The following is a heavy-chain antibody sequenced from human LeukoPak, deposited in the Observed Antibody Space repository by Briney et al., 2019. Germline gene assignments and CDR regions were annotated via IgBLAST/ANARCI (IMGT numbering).Heavy chain of an antibody. CDR3: ARGVSGFWLSFDF. D-gene: IGHD3-10*01. V-gene: IGHV4-4*09. CDR1: GGSISRYY. CDR2: IYAGGKT. Sequence: SETLSLTCTVSGGSISRYYWTWLRQAPGKGLEWIGYIYAGGKTRSSPSLESRVSISVDTSKNQFSLKLTSVTAADTAAYYCARGVSGFWLSFDFWGQGALVSVSS. J-gene: IGHJ4*02.